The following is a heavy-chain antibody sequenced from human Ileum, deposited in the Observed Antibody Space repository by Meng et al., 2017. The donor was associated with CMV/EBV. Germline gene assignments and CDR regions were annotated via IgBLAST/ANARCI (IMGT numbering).Heavy chain of an antibody. V-gene: IGHV4-59*01. D-gene: IGHD1-26*01. CDR3: ARAYSGLDY. CDR2: IYYSGST. Sequence: SETLSLTCTVSGGSISSYYWSRIRQPPGKGLEWIGYIYYSGSTNYNPSLKSRVTISVDTSKNQFSLKLSSVTAADTAVYYCARAYSGLDYWGQGTLVTVSS. CDR1: GGSISSYY. J-gene: IGHJ4*02.